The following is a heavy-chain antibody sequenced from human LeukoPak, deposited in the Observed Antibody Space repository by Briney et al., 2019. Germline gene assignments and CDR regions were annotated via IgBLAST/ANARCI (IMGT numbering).Heavy chain of an antibody. Sequence: GGSLRLSCAASGFTFSDYYMNWIRQAPGKGLEWVSYISISGSTIYYADSVKGRFTISRDNAKNSLYLQMNSLRAEDTAVYYCARRSGIAVAGAFDYWGQGTLVTVSS. CDR1: GFTFSDYY. CDR2: ISISGSTI. D-gene: IGHD6-19*01. CDR3: ARRSGIAVAGAFDY. V-gene: IGHV3-11*01. J-gene: IGHJ4*02.